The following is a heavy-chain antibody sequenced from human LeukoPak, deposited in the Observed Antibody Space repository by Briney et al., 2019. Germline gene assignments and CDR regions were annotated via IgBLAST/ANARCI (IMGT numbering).Heavy chain of an antibody. CDR2: IYTSGST. V-gene: IGHV4-4*07. D-gene: IGHD3-16*01. Sequence: PSETLSLTCTVSGGSISSYYWSLIRQRAGKGLEWIGRIYTSGSTDYNPSLKSRVTISVDKSKYQFSLKLSSVPAADTAVYYCASGEQGETNYFDHWGQGTLVTVSS. CDR1: GGSISSYY. CDR3: ASGEQGETNYFDH. J-gene: IGHJ4*02.